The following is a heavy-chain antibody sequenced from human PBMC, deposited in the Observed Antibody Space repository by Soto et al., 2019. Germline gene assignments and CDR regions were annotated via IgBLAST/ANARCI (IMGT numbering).Heavy chain of an antibody. CDR1: GFTVSSNY. CDR2: IYSGGST. D-gene: IGHD4-17*01. Sequence: EVQLVESGGGLVQPGGSLRLSCAASGFTVSSNYMSWVRQAPGKGLEWVSVIYSGGSTYYADSVKGRFTISRDNSKNTLYLQMNSLRAEDTAVYYCARDPGRLRLNVGYFDYWGQGTLVTVSS. CDR3: ARDPGRLRLNVGYFDY. V-gene: IGHV3-66*01. J-gene: IGHJ4*02.